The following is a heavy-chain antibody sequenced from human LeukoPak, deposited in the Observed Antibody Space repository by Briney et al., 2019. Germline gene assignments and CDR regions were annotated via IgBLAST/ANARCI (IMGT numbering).Heavy chain of an antibody. Sequence: GGSLRLSCAASGFTFSSYKMNWVRQAPGKGLEWVSYISSSGSTIYYADSVKGRFTISRGNAKNSLYLQMNSLRAEDTAVYYCARDPVETYYDYVWGSYRSYYFDYWGQGTLVTVSS. CDR1: GFTFSSYK. J-gene: IGHJ4*02. CDR2: ISSSGSTI. CDR3: ARDPVETYYDYVWGSYRSYYFDY. V-gene: IGHV3-48*03. D-gene: IGHD3-16*02.